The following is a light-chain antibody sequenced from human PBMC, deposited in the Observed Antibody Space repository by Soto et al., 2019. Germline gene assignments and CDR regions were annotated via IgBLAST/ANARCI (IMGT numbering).Light chain of an antibody. CDR1: QSVSSK. CDR2: GAS. CDR3: QQRSRWTLT. V-gene: IGKV3-15*01. J-gene: IGKJ4*01. Sequence: EIVRTQSPATLSVSPGERAPLSCRASQSVSSKLAWYQKKTGHDPRIIMYGASTRATGIPARFSGSVSGTDFYLTISRLQTEDCAVYEGQQRSRWTLTGCGRTQVDIK.